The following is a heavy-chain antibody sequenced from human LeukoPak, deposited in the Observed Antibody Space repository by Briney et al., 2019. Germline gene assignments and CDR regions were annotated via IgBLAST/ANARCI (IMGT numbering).Heavy chain of an antibody. CDR3: ARVSYDNSSWTPLFDY. CDR1: GDSVSSNSAA. CDR2: TYYRSKWSN. V-gene: IGHV6-1*01. J-gene: IGHJ4*02. D-gene: IGHD6-13*01. Sequence: SQTLSLTCAISGDSVSSNSAAWNWIRQSPSRGLEWLGRTYYRSKWSNDYAVSVKSRITINPDTSKNQFSLQLNSVTPEDTAVYYCARVSYDNSSWTPLFDYWGQGTLVTVSS.